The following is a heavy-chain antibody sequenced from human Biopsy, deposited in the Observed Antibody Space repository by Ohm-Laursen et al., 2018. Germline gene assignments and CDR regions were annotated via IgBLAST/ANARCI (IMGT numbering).Heavy chain of an antibody. V-gene: IGHV3-21*06. CDR1: GVTLSGYG. Sequence: SLSLSCSASGVTLSGYGMNWVRQAPGKGLEWVSSISASSSYIYYADSVKGRFTVSRDNTKNTLYLQMNSLRAADTAIYFCATQLLPPGVGGPWLDSWGQGTPVTVSS. J-gene: IGHJ5*01. CDR2: ISASSSYI. D-gene: IGHD3-16*01. CDR3: ATQLLPPGVGGPWLDS.